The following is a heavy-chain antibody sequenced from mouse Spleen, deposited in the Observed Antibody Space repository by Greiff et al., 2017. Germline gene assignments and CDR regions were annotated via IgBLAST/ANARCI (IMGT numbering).Heavy chain of an antibody. J-gene: IGHJ1*03. CDR1: GYSFTGYY. D-gene: IGHD1-1*01. CDR2: INPSTGGT. CDR3: ARGGSRYFDV. Sequence: EVQLQQSGPELVKPGASVKISCKASGYSFTGYYMNWVKQSPEKSLEWIGEINPSTGGTTYNQKFKAKATLTVDKSSSTAYMQLKSLTSEDSAVYYCARGGSRYFDVWGTGTTVTVSS. V-gene: IGHV1-42*01.